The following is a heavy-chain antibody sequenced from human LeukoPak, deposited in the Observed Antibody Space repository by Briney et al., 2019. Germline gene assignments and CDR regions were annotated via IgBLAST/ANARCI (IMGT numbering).Heavy chain of an antibody. V-gene: IGHV4-59*08. CDR1: GGSISSYY. J-gene: IGHJ4*02. Sequence: SETLSLTCTVSGGSISSYYWSWIRQPPGKGLEWIGYIYYSGSTNYNPSLKSRVTISVDTSKNQFSLKLSSVTAADTAVYYCARHHQLWSRRYFDYWGQGTLVTVSS. D-gene: IGHD5-18*01. CDR3: ARHHQLWSRRYFDY. CDR2: IYYSGST.